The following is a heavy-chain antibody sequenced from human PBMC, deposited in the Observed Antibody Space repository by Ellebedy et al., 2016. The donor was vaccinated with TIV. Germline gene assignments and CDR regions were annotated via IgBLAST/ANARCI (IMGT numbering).Heavy chain of an antibody. V-gene: IGHV4-59*01. D-gene: IGHD1-26*01. J-gene: IGHJ3*02. Sequence: MPGGSLRLSCTVSGDSISSYSWSWIRQPPGKGLEWIGHSYYIGNTNYNPSLKRRVTISVDTSKNQFSLKLSSVTAADTAMYYCATFGSFSAFDIWGQGTTVTVSS. CDR1: GDSISSYS. CDR2: SYYIGNT. CDR3: ATFGSFSAFDI.